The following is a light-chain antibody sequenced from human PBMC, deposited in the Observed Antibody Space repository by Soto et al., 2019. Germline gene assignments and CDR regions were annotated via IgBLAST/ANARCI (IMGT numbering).Light chain of an antibody. J-gene: IGKJ5*01. Sequence: EIVMTQSPATLSVSPGERATLSCRASQSVSSNLAWYQQKPGQAPRLLIYGASTRATGIPARFSGSGSGIALTLTIISLHYEAFAMYYCKQYNNWPLITFGQGKRLEIK. CDR3: KQYNNWPLIT. V-gene: IGKV3-15*01. CDR2: GAS. CDR1: QSVSSN.